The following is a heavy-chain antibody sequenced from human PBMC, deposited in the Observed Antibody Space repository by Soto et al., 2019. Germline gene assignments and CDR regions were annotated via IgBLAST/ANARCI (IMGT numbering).Heavy chain of an antibody. V-gene: IGHV3-74*03. CDR1: GYSLSTYW. D-gene: IGHD5-12*01. CDR3: ASDHSGYDHGEDYYPGVDV. Sequence: EVQLVESGGGLVQPGGSLRLSCAASGYSLSTYWMHWVRQIPGQGLTWVSRIGPDGSSATYADSVKGRFTISRDNANNAAYLQMNSLRAEDTGVYYSASDHSGYDHGEDYYPGVDVWGQGTTVPVSS. CDR2: IGPDGSSA. J-gene: IGHJ6*02.